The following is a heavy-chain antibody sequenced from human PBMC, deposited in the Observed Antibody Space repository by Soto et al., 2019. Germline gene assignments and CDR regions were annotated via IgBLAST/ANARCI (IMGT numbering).Heavy chain of an antibody. CDR3: ARHTMVRGVMSDY. CDR2: IHYSGVT. Sequence: SETLSLTCTVSGGSMSPNYWSWFRQPPGRGLEWIGYIHYSGVTSYNPSLKSRIAISVETSKNQFSLKLSSVTAADTAVYYCARHTMVRGVMSDYWGQGTLVTVSS. D-gene: IGHD3-10*01. J-gene: IGHJ4*02. V-gene: IGHV4-59*08. CDR1: GGSMSPNY.